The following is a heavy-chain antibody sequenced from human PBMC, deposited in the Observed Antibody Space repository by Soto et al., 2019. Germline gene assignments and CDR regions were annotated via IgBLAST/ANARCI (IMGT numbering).Heavy chain of an antibody. CDR2: IIPIFGTA. V-gene: IGHV1-69*13. J-gene: IGHJ6*02. CDR1: GGTFSSYA. D-gene: IGHD6-13*01. Sequence: SVKVSCKASGGTFSSYAISWVRQAPGQGLEWMGGIIPIFGTANYAQKFQGRVTITADESTSTAYMELSSLRSEDTAVYYCASNGAYSSSWPKNKPRYYYYGMDVWGQGTTVTVSS. CDR3: ASNGAYSSSWPKNKPRYYYYGMDV.